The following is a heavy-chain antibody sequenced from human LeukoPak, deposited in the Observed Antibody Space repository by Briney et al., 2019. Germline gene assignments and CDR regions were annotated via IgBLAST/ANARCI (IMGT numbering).Heavy chain of an antibody. Sequence: GGSLRLSCAASGFTFSSYSMNWVRQAPGKGLEWVSSISSSSSYIYYADSVKGRFTISRDNAKNSLYLQMNSLRAEDTAVYYCARAPISSGELRPFDYWGQGTLVTVSS. V-gene: IGHV3-21*01. CDR3: ARAPISSGELRPFDY. CDR1: GFTFSSYS. CDR2: ISSSSSYI. J-gene: IGHJ4*02. D-gene: IGHD1-26*01.